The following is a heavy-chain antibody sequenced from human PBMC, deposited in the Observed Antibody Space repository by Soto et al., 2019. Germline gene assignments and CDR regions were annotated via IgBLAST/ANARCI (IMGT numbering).Heavy chain of an antibody. CDR2: IDHSGGT. Sequence: QVQLQESGPGLVKPSGTLSLTCAVSGGSISSSNWWRWVRQPPGKGLAWIGEIDHSGGTNYNPSLKSRVTISVDKSKNQFSLKLSSVTAADTAVYYCARRLYSSGWIYWYFDLWGRGTLVTVSS. J-gene: IGHJ2*01. CDR3: ARRLYSSGWIYWYFDL. CDR1: GGSISSSNW. V-gene: IGHV4-4*02. D-gene: IGHD6-19*01.